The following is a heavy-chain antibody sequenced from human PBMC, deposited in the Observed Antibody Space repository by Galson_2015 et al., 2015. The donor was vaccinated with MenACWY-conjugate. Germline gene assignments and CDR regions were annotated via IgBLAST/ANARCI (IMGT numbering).Heavy chain of an antibody. D-gene: IGHD6-13*01. V-gene: IGHV3-66*01. J-gene: IGHJ4*02. CDR2: IYSGGST. CDR3: ARDLHSSSWYGY. CDR1: GFTVSSNY. Sequence: SLRLSCAASGFTVSSNYMSWVRQAPGKGLEWVSVIYSGGSTYYADSVKGRFTISRDNSKNTLYLQMNSLRAEDTAVYYCARDLHSSSWYGYWGQGTLVTVSS.